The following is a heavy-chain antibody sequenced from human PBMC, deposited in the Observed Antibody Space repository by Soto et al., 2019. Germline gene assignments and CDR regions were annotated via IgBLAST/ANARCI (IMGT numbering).Heavy chain of an antibody. V-gene: IGHV3-23*01. CDR2: ITTSDDIT. CDR1: GFIFKDFA. D-gene: IGHD3-3*01. J-gene: IGHJ5*02. Sequence: EVQLFESGGGLVEPGESLRLSCAASGFIFKDFAMSWVRQAPGKGLEWVSTITTSDDITYSADSVMGRFTISRDNSANTLFLQMSSLRGDDTATYYCTKGDSSGYFDPSSGYSTPDHWGQGTLVTVSS. CDR3: TKGDSSGYFDPSSGYSTPDH.